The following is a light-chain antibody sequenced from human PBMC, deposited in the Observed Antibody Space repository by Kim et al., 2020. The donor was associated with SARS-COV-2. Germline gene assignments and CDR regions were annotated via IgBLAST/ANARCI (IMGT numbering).Light chain of an antibody. V-gene: IGKV4-1*01. CDR1: QSVLSSSNNENY. Sequence: DIVMTQSPDSLAVSLGGRATINCKSSQSVLSSSNNENYLAWYQQKPGQPPKLLIYWASTRESGVPDRFSGSGSGTDFTLTISSLQAEDVAVYYCQQYNSIPRTFGQGTKLEIK. CDR3: QQYNSIPRT. CDR2: WAS. J-gene: IGKJ2*01.